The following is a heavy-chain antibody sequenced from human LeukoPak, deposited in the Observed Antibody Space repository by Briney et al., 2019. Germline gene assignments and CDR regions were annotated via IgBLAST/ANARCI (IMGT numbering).Heavy chain of an antibody. CDR1: GYTFTSYD. Sequence: VASVKVSCKASGYTFTSYDINWVRQATGQGLEWMGWMNPNSGNTGYAQKFQGRVTITRNTSISTAYMELSSLRSEDTAVYYCARGGYYDFWSGYSSNWFDPWGQGTLVTVSS. V-gene: IGHV1-8*03. CDR2: MNPNSGNT. J-gene: IGHJ5*02. D-gene: IGHD3-3*01. CDR3: ARGGYYDFWSGYSSNWFDP.